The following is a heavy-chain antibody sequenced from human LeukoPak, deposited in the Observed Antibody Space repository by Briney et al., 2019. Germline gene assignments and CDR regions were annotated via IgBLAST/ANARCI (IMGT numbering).Heavy chain of an antibody. D-gene: IGHD3-22*01. CDR3: ARPYYYDSSGYLDY. CDR2: INHSGST. Sequence: PSETLSLTCAVYGGSFSGYYWSWIRQPPGKGLEWIGEINHSGSTNYNPSLKSRVTISVDTSKNQFSLKLSSVTVADTAVYYCARPYYYDSSGYLDYWGQGTLVTVSS. V-gene: IGHV4-34*01. CDR1: GGSFSGYY. J-gene: IGHJ4*02.